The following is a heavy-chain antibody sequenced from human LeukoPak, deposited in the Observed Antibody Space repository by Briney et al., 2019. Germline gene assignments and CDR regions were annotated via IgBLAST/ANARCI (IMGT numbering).Heavy chain of an antibody. CDR2: INTKTGNP. CDR3: ARVAITSGHMEL. D-gene: IGHD1-7*01. Sequence: ASGKVSCKASGYTFSTYAVNWVRQAPGQGLEWMGRINTKTGNPTYAQGFTGRFVFSLDTSVSTAYLHISSLKTEDTAVYYCARVAITSGHMELWGQGTLVIVSS. CDR1: GYTFSTYA. V-gene: IGHV7-4-1*02. J-gene: IGHJ4*02.